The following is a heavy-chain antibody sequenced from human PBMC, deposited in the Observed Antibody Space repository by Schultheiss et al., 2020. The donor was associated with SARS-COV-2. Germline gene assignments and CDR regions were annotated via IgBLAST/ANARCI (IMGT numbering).Heavy chain of an antibody. CDR1: GYTFTNYF. D-gene: IGHD2-15*01. J-gene: IGHJ4*02. V-gene: IGHV1-46*01. Sequence: ASVKVSCKASGYTFTNYFIHWVRQAPGQGLEWMGIINPSDGSTSYAQKFQGRVTMTGDTSTSTVYMEVSSLRSEDTALYYCATSISCGRGRCYWPFDSWGQGTLVTVSS. CDR2: INPSDGST. CDR3: ATSISCGRGRCYWPFDS.